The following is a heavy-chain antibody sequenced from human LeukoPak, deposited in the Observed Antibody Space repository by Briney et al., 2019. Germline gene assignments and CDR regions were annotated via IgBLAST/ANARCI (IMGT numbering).Heavy chain of an antibody. CDR3: ARGYESVVTAMPFDY. D-gene: IGHD2-21*02. CDR2: IYYSGST. J-gene: IGHJ4*02. CDR1: GGSISSSSYY. V-gene: IGHV4-39*07. Sequence: SETLSLTCTVSGGSISSSSYYWGWIRQPPGTGLEWLGSIYYSGSTYYNPSLKSRVTISVDTSKNQFSLKLSSVTAADTAVYYCARGYESVVTAMPFDYWGQGTLVTVSS.